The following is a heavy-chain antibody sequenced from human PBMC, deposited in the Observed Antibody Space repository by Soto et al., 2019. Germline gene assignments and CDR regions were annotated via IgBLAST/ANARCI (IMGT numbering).Heavy chain of an antibody. J-gene: IGHJ6*02. CDR1: GFTFSSYG. V-gene: IGHV3-30*18. CDR2: ISYDGNNK. Sequence: QVQLVESGGGVVQPGKSLRLSCVASGFTFSSYGMHWVRQAPGKGLEWVALISYDGNNKYYGDSVKGRFTIFRDNSKNTLFLQMNSLRAEDTAVYFCAKDIEEVVYYYGMAVWGHGTTVTVSS. CDR3: AKDIEEVVYYYGMAV. D-gene: IGHD1-26*01.